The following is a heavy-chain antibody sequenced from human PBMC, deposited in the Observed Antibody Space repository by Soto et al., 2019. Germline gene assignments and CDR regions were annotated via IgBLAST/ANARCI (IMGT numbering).Heavy chain of an antibody. D-gene: IGHD2-21*02. CDR1: GGTFSSYA. V-gene: IGHV1-69*01. J-gene: IGHJ5*02. Sequence: QVPLVQSGAEVKKPGSSVKVSCKASGGTFSSYAISWVRQAPGQGLEWMGGIIPIFGTANYAQKFQGRVTITADESTSTAYMELSSLRSEDTAVYYCATPSGYCGGDCQGVGWFDPWGQGTLVTVSS. CDR2: IIPIFGTA. CDR3: ATPSGYCGGDCQGVGWFDP.